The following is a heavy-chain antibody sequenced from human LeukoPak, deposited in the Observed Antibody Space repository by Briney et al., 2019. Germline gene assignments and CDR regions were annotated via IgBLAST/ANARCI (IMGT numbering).Heavy chain of an antibody. V-gene: IGHV4-4*07. J-gene: IGHJ4*02. CDR3: AIGGYSFGLLVDY. Sequence: SETLSLTCTVSGGSISSYGWCWIRNPPGPGQDQIGRLYNSGSTNYHPSLKSRVNMSVDTYKHQFSLKLSSVTAADTPVYYCAIGGYSFGLLVDYGGQGTLVTVSS. D-gene: IGHD5-18*01. CDR1: GGSISSYG. CDR2: LYNSGST.